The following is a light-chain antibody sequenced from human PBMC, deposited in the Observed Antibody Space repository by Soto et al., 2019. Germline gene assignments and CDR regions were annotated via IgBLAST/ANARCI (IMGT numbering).Light chain of an antibody. CDR1: NIGSKS. Sequence: SSELTQPPSVSVAPGKTARITCGGNNIGSKSVHWYQQKPGQAPVLVIYYDSARPSGIPERFSGSNSGNTATLTISRVEAGDEADYYCQVWDSSSDHPFGGGTKVTVL. CDR3: QVWDSSSDHP. J-gene: IGLJ2*01. V-gene: IGLV3-21*04. CDR2: YDS.